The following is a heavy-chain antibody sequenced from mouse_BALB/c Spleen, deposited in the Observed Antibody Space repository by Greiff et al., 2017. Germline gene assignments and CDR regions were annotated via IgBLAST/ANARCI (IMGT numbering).Heavy chain of an antibody. Sequence: LVKTGASVKISCKASGYSFTGYYMHWVKQSHGKSLEWIGYISCYNGATSYNQKFKGKATFTVDTSSSTAYMQFNSLTSEDSAVYYCARGGNSRYWYFDVWGAGTTVTVSS. CDR1: GYSFTGYY. CDR3: ARGGNSRYWYFDV. V-gene: IGHV1S34*01. CDR2: ISCYNGAT. J-gene: IGHJ1*01. D-gene: IGHD2-1*01.